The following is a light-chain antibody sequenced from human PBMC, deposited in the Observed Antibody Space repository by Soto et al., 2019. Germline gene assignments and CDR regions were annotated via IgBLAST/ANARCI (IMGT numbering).Light chain of an antibody. CDR2: GDN. J-gene: IGLJ2*01. CDR1: GSSIGTNT. Sequence: QSVLTRPPSASGTPGQRVTISCSGSGSSIGTNTVNWYRQLLGTTPKLLIYGDNQRPSGVPDRFSGSKSGTSASLAISGLQSEDEAEYYCAAWDGSLNNVLFGGGTKVTVL. V-gene: IGLV1-44*01. CDR3: AAWDGSLNNVL.